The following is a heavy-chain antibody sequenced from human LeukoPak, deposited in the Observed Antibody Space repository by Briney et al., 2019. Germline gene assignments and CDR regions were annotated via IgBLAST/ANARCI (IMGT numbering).Heavy chain of an antibody. Sequence: GESLKISCKASGYSFTNYWIGWVRQMPGKGLDWMWIVYPGDSDTRYSPSFQGQVTISADKSISTAYLQWSSLRASDTAMYYCVRPNKYHFDCWGQGTLVTVSS. J-gene: IGHJ4*02. D-gene: IGHD2-2*01. CDR3: VRPNKYHFDC. CDR2: VYPGDSDT. V-gene: IGHV5-51*01. CDR1: GYSFTNYW.